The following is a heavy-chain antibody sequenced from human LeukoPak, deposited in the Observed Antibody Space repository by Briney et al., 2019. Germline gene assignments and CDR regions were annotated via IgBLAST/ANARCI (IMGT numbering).Heavy chain of an antibody. Sequence: GGSLRLSCAASGFTFSNYAMSWLRQAPGKGLEWVSAISGSGSSTYYADSVKVRFTISRDNSENTLYLQMNSLRVEETAVYYCATRGVMVRGVIIEDYWGQGTLVTVSS. J-gene: IGHJ4*02. CDR1: GFTFSNYA. D-gene: IGHD3-10*01. CDR2: ISGSGSST. CDR3: ATRGVMVRGVIIEDY. V-gene: IGHV3-23*01.